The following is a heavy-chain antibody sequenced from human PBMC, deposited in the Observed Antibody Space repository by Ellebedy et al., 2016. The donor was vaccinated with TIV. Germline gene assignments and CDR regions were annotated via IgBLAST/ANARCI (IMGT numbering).Heavy chain of an antibody. CDR3: ARGEAAAGMYYYYGMDV. D-gene: IGHD6-13*01. J-gene: IGHJ6*02. Sequence: AASVKVSCKASGYTFTSYYMHWVRQAPGQGLEWMGRINLSDGSTSHAQKFQGRVTMTRDTSTSTVYMELSRLRSDDTAVYYCARGEAAAGMYYYYGMDVWGQGTTVTVSS. CDR1: GYTFTSYY. CDR2: INLSDGST. V-gene: IGHV1-46*01.